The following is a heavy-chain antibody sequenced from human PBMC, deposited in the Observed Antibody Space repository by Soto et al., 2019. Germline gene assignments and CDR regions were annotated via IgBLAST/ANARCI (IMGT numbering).Heavy chain of an antibody. Sequence: QVQLVQSGAEVKTTGASVKVSCKASGYTFTTYGFNWVRQAPGQGLEWMGWISAYSGNTIYAQKFQARVTMTTDRSTTTAFMELRSLTSDDTAVYFCARDGSKTIDHWGQGTLVTVSS. V-gene: IGHV1-18*01. J-gene: IGHJ4*02. CDR2: ISAYSGNT. CDR1: GYTFTTYG. CDR3: ARDGSKTIDH.